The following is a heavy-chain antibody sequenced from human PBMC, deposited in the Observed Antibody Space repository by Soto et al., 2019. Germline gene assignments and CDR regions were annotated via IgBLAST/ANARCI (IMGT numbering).Heavy chain of an antibody. V-gene: IGHV4-31*03. CDR2: IYYSGST. D-gene: IGHD3-22*01. CDR3: ARTYYYDSSGYYGVDFSTQNWFDP. J-gene: IGHJ5*02. Sequence: QVQLQESGPGLVKPSQTLSLTCTVSGGSISSGGYYWSWIRQHPGKGLEWIGYIYYSGSTYYNPSLKSRVTISVDTSKNQFSLKLSSVTAADTAVYYCARTYYYDSSGYYGVDFSTQNWFDPWGQGTLVTVSS. CDR1: GGSISSGGYY.